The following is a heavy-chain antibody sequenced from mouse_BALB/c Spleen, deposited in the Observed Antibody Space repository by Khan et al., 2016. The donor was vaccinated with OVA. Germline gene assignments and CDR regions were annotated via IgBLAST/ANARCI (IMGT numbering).Heavy chain of an antibody. D-gene: IGHD2-2*01. J-gene: IGHJ3*01. V-gene: IGHV1S81*02. CDR1: GYTFSSYY. Sequence: QVQLQQSGAELVKPGASVKLSCKASGYTFSSYYMYWVKQRPGQGIEWIGESNPNTGGTNCDEKIKSKAALTVDEASTTAYMQLSSLTSEDSAVYYCTSSGYGSFAYWGQGTLVTVST. CDR2: SNPNTGGT. CDR3: TSSGYGSFAY.